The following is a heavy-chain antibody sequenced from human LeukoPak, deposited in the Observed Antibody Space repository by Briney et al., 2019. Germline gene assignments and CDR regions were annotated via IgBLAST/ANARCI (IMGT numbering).Heavy chain of an antibody. J-gene: IGHJ4*02. CDR2: VSYDGTNI. D-gene: IGHD4-23*01. CDR3: AKTSGGNY. V-gene: IGHV3-30*18. Sequence: GGSLRLSCAASGFTFSNYGMHWVRQAPGKGLEWVAVVSYDGTNIYYADSVKGRFTISRDNSRNTVYLQMNSLRVEDSAVYYCAKTSGGNYWGQGTLVTVSS. CDR1: GFTFSNYG.